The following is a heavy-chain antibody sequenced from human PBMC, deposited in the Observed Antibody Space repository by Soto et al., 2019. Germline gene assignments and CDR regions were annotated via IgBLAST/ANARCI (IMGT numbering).Heavy chain of an antibody. V-gene: IGHV1-18*01. Sequence: QVQLVQSGAEVKKPGASVKVSCKASGYTFTSYGISWVRQAPGQGLEWMGWISAYNGNTNYAQKLQGRVTMTTDTSTSTAYMELRSLRSDDTAVYYCARVAYCSGGSCYPKTGYSQHWGQGTLVTVSS. CDR3: ARVAYCSGGSCYPKTGYSQH. J-gene: IGHJ1*01. CDR1: GYTFTSYG. CDR2: ISAYNGNT. D-gene: IGHD2-15*01.